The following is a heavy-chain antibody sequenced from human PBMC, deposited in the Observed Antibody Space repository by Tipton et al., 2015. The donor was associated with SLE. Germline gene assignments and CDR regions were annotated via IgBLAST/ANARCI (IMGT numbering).Heavy chain of an antibody. J-gene: IGHJ5*02. D-gene: IGHD3-16*02. CDR3: ARELVKTRGWFDP. V-gene: IGHV4-31*03. Sequence: LRLSCTVSGVSISSGGYYWNWIRQHPEKGLEWIGYIYYTGNNYYNPALKGRVAMSIDTSKNQVSMRLNSVTAADTAVYYCARELVKTRGWFDPWGQGTLVTVSS. CDR2: IYYTGNN. CDR1: GVSISSGGYY.